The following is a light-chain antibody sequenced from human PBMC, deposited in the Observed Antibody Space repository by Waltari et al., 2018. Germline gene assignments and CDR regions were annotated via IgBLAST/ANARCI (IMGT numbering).Light chain of an antibody. CDR2: EVS. Sequence: QSALTQPASVSGSPGQSITISCTGTSSDIGGYNSVSWYQQHPGKAPQLMVFEVSYRPSGVSPRFSGSKSGNTASLTISGLQAEDEADYCCSSYSSISTVIFAAGTKLTVL. CDR3: SSYSSISTVI. CDR1: SSDIGGYNS. V-gene: IGLV2-14*01. J-gene: IGLJ2*01.